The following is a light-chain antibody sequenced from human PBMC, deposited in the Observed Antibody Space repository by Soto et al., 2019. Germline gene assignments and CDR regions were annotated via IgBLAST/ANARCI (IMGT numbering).Light chain of an antibody. CDR1: QSVGSN. Sequence: EIVMTQSPATLSVSPGERVTLSCRARQSVGSNLAWYQQKPGQAPRLLSYGASKRATGIPARFSGSGSGTEFTLTISSLEPEDFAVYFCQQRYDWPWTFGLGTKV. CDR2: GAS. CDR3: QQRYDWPWT. J-gene: IGKJ1*01. V-gene: IGKV3D-15*01.